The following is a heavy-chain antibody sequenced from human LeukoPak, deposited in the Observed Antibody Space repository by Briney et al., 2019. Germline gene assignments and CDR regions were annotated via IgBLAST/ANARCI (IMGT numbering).Heavy chain of an antibody. Sequence: SETLSLTCAVSGGSISSNNWWSWVRQTPGQGLEWIGEVYHSGSTNYNPSLKSRVTISVDKSKKQFSLKLSSVTAADTAVYYCARDGSGSRRFDPWGQGTLVTVSS. V-gene: IGHV4-4*02. CDR1: GGSISSNNW. CDR2: VYHSGST. D-gene: IGHD3-10*01. J-gene: IGHJ5*02. CDR3: ARDGSGSRRFDP.